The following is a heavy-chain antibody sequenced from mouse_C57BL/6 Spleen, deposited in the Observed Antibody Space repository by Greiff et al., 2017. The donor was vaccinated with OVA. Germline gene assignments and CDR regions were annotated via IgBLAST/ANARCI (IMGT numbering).Heavy chain of an antibody. D-gene: IGHD1-1*01. CDR3: ARGDYYGSSLHYYAMDY. J-gene: IGHJ4*01. Sequence: QVQLKQPGAELVMPGASVKLSCKASGYTFTSYWMHWVKQRPGQGLEWIGEIDPSDSYTNYNQKFKGKSTLTVDKSSSTAYMQLSSLTSEDSAVYYCARGDYYGSSLHYYAMDYWGQGTSVTVSS. V-gene: IGHV1-69*01. CDR1: GYTFTSYW. CDR2: IDPSDSYT.